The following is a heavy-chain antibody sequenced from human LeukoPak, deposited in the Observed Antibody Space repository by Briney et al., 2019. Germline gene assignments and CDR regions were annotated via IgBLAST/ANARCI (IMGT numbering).Heavy chain of an antibody. J-gene: IGHJ6*03. CDR1: GYTFTNNY. CDR2: MNPTGGSA. Sequence: GASVKVSCKASGYTFTNNYIHWVRRAPGQGLEWMGVMNPTGGSASHAPKFQARFIMTRSVSTSTAYMELRSLRSEDTAVYYCARDAMVQKLAYMDIWGDGTTVSVSS. CDR3: ARDAMVQKLAYMDI. V-gene: IGHV1-46*01. D-gene: IGHD5-18*01.